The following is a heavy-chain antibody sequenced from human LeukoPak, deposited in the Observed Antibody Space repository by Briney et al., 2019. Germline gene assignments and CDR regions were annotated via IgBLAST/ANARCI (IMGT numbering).Heavy chain of an antibody. D-gene: IGHD3-3*01. V-gene: IGHV4-59*01. J-gene: IGHJ4*02. CDR1: GGSISSYY. Sequence: SETLSLTCTVSGGSISSYYWSWIRQPPGKGLEWIGYIYYSGSTNYIPSLKSRVTISVDTSKNQFSLKLSSVTAADTAVYYCARMPKHITILGVVAITPVWGQGTLVSVSS. CDR3: ARMPKHITILGVVAITPV. CDR2: IYYSGST.